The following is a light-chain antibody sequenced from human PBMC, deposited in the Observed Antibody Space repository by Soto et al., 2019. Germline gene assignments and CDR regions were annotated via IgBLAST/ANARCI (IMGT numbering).Light chain of an antibody. CDR3: CSFGGSATYV. CDR2: DVS. Sequence: QSALTQPASVSGSPGQSITISCTGASSDVGAYDLVSWYQQHPGRAPKLVIYDVSQRPSGISDRFSGSKSGNTAFLTISGLQAEDEADYYCCSFGGSATYVFGGGTKLTVL. CDR1: SSDVGAYDL. V-gene: IGLV2-23*02. J-gene: IGLJ1*01.